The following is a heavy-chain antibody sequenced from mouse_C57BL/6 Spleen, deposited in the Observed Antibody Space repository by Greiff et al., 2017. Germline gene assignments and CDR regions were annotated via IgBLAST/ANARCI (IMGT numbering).Heavy chain of an antibody. J-gene: IGHJ1*03. CDR1: GFTFSSYA. V-gene: IGHV5-4*01. D-gene: IGHD1-1*02. CDR2: ISDGGSYT. CDR3: ARDLVARYFDV. Sequence: DVKLQESGGGLVKPGGSLKLSCAASGFTFSSYAMSWVRQTPEKRLEWVATISDGGSYTYYPDNVKGRFTISRDNAKNNLYLQMSRLKSEDTAMYYCARDLVARYFDVWGTGTTVTVSS.